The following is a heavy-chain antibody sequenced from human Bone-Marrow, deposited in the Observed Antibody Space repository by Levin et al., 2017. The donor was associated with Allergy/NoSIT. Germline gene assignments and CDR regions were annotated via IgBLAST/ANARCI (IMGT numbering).Heavy chain of an antibody. CDR2: IYSGGNT. CDR3: AARTPAIGHS. J-gene: IGHJ4*02. Sequence: AGGSLRLSCAASGFTVSNNYMKWVRQAPGKGLEWVSLIYSGGNTYYADSVKGRFTISRDNSKNTLYLQMNSLRAEDTAVYYCAARTPAIGHSWGQGTLVTVSS. CDR1: GFTVSNNY. D-gene: IGHD2-2*02. V-gene: IGHV3-53*01.